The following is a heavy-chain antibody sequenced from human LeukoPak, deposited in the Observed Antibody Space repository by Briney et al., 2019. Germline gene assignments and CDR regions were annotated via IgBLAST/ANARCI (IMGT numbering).Heavy chain of an antibody. Sequence: SETLSLTCTVSGGSISSYSWSWIRQPPGKGLEWIGYIHYNGSPNYNPSLKSRVTISVDTSKNQFSLKLSSVTAADTAVYYCARGGVTIFGVATPTNWFDPWGQGTLATVSS. J-gene: IGHJ5*02. CDR2: IHYNGSP. CDR1: GGSISSYS. CDR3: ARGGVTIFGVATPTNWFDP. V-gene: IGHV4-59*01. D-gene: IGHD3-3*01.